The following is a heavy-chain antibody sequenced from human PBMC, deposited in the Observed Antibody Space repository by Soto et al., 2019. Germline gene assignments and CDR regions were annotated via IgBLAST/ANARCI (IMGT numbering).Heavy chain of an antibody. CDR2: ISSSSSTI. V-gene: IGHV3-48*01. CDR3: ARETMSTFAAV. Sequence: EVQLVESGGGLVQPGGSLRLSCAASGFTFSSYSMNWVRQAPGKGLEWVSYISSSSSTIYYADSVKGRFTISRDNAKNSLYLQMNSLRAEDTAVYYCARETMSTFAAVWGQGTLVTVSS. J-gene: IGHJ4*02. CDR1: GFTFSSYS. D-gene: IGHD3-16*01.